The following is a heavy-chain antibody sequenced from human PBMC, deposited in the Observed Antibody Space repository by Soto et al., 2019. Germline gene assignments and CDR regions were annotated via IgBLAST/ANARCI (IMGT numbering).Heavy chain of an antibody. D-gene: IGHD3-22*01. J-gene: IGHJ4*01. CDR1: GFTFSSYA. CDR2: ISNSGGST. V-gene: IGHV3-23*01. Sequence: PGGSLRLSSGASGFTFSSYAMSWVRQAPGKGLEWVSVISNSGGSTYNADSVKGRFTMSRDNSKNTLYLQMNSLRAEYTAIYYCAKDVSSFYYWIYYCGRGT. CDR3: AKDVSSFYYWIYY.